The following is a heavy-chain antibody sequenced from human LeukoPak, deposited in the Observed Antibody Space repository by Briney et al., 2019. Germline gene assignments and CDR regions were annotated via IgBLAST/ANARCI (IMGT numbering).Heavy chain of an antibody. CDR2: ISYDGSNK. D-gene: IGHD4-11*01. CDR1: GFTFSSYG. V-gene: IGHV3-30*18. J-gene: IGHJ4*02. CDR3: AKDLYSNYGPADY. Sequence: GGSLRLSCAASGFTFSSYGMHWVRQAPGKGLEWVAVISYDGSNKYYADSVGGRFTISRDNSENTLFLQMNSLRDEDTAVYYCAKDLYSNYGPADYWGQGNLVTVSS.